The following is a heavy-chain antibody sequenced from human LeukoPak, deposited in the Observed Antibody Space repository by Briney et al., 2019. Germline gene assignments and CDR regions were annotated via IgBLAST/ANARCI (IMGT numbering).Heavy chain of an antibody. CDR1: GYTFTSYG. D-gene: IGHD1-26*01. Sequence: ASVKVSCKASGYTFTSYGISWVRQAPGQGLEWMGGIIPTIGTADYIQKFQDRVTITADESTTTSYMELRSLRSDDTAVYYCARDVVGAYGTKALDDWGQGTLVTVSA. CDR3: ARDVVGAYGTKALDD. V-gene: IGHV1-69*13. CDR2: IIPTIGTA. J-gene: IGHJ4*02.